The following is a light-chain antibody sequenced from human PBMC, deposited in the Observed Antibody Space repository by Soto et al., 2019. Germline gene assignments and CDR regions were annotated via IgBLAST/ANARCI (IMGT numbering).Light chain of an antibody. CDR1: QSVGSN. CDR2: DAS. CDR3: QQYYQWPSYT. J-gene: IGKJ2*01. Sequence: PGGRAIFSCRASQSVGSNIAWYQQKPGQSPRLLVYDASTRATAIPARFSGSGSGTEFTLTINTLQPEDFAVYYCQQYYQWPSYTFGQGTKVDIK. V-gene: IGKV3-15*01.